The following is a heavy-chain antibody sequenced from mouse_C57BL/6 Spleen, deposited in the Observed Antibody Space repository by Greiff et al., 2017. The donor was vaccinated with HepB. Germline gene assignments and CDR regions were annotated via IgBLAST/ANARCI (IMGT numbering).Heavy chain of an antibody. J-gene: IGHJ1*03. V-gene: IGHV7-3*01. CDR3: ARYYPYFDV. CDR1: GFTFTDYY. Sequence: EVQWVESGGGLVQPGGSLSLSCAASGFTFTDYYMSWVRQPPGKALEWLGFIRNKANGYTTEYSASVKGRFTISRDNSQSILYLQMNALRAEDSATYYCARYYPYFDVWGTGTTVTVSS. CDR2: IRNKANGYTT.